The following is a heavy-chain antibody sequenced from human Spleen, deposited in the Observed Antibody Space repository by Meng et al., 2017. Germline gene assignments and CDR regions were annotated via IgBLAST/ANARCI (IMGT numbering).Heavy chain of an antibody. CDR3: ARDEDISAAGKLFGDY. D-gene: IGHD6-13*01. Sequence: ASVKASCKASGYTFPDYWLHWVRRAPGQGLEWMGRINPKSGDTHYAQRFQGRVTMTGGTSISTAYMELSGLRSDDTAMYYCARDEDISAAGKLFGDYWGQGTLVTVSS. CDR1: GYTFPDYW. V-gene: IGHV1-2*06. J-gene: IGHJ4*02. CDR2: INPKSGDT.